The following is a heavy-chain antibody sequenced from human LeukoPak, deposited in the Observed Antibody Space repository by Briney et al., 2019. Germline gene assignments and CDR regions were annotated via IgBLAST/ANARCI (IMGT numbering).Heavy chain of an antibody. D-gene: IGHD2-2*01. J-gene: IGHJ6*02. Sequence: SVKVSCKASGGTFSSYAISWARQAPGQGLEWMGGIIPIFGTANYAQKFQGRVTITADESTSTAYMELSSLRSEDTAVYYCALSGPAAMPFDYGMDVWGQGTTVTVSS. CDR1: GGTFSSYA. CDR3: ALSGPAAMPFDYGMDV. V-gene: IGHV1-69*01. CDR2: IIPIFGTA.